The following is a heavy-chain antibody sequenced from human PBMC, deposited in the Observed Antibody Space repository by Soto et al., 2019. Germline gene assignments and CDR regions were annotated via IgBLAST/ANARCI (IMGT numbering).Heavy chain of an antibody. Sequence: PSGTLSLPCSVSGGSITSYYLSWIRQPPGKGLEWIGYISYSGSTNYNPSLKSRVTISLDTSKNQFSLRLSSVTAADTAVYYCARDYYDRSGPGYYYYGMDVWGQGTTATVSS. D-gene: IGHD3-22*01. J-gene: IGHJ6*02. CDR3: ARDYYDRSGPGYYYYGMDV. V-gene: IGHV4-59*01. CDR1: GGSITSYY. CDR2: ISYSGST.